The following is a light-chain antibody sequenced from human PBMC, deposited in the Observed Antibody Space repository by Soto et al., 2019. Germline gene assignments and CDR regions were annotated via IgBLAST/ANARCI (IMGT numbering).Light chain of an antibody. Sequence: EIVMTQSPATLSVSPGERATLSCRASQSVSSNLAWYQQKPGQAPRLLMYGVSTRATGIPARFSGSGSGTEFTLTISSLQSEDFVVYYCQKYNSWPLTFGGGTKVEIK. CDR3: QKYNSWPLT. J-gene: IGKJ4*01. V-gene: IGKV3-15*01. CDR2: GVS. CDR1: QSVSSN.